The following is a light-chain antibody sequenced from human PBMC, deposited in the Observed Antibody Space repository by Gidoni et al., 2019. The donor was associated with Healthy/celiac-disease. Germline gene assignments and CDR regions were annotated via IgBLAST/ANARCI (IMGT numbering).Light chain of an antibody. CDR3: QQYNNWPREYT. V-gene: IGKV3-15*01. CDR1: QSVSSN. Sequence: EIVMTQSPATLSVSPGERATLSCRASQSVSSNLAWYQQKSGQAPRLLIYGASTRATGIPARLSGSGSGTEFTLTISSRQSEDFAVYYCQQYNNWPREYTFGQGTKLEIK. CDR2: GAS. J-gene: IGKJ2*01.